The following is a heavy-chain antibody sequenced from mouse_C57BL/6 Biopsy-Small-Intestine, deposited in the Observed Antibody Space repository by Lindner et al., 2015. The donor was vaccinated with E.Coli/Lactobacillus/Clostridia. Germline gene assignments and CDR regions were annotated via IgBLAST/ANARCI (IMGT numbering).Heavy chain of an antibody. V-gene: IGHV1-4*02. D-gene: IGHD1-1*02. CDR2: ISGYNGNT. Sequence: SVKVSCKASGYIFTSYGISWVRQAPGQGLEWMGWISGYNGNTDYAQMFQDRVTMTTDTSTSTAYMELRSLRSDDTAVYYCARHYYGSGRAYGMAVWGQGTTVTVSS. CDR3: ARHYYGSGRAYGMAV. CDR1: GYIFTSYG. J-gene: IGHJ1*01.